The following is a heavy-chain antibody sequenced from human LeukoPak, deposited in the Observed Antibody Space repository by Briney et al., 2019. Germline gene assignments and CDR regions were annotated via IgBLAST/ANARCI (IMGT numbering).Heavy chain of an antibody. V-gene: IGHV4-59*02. Sequence: SETLSLTCTVSGASVSNYYWSWIRQPPGKGLEWIGYFSYSGSTNYNPSLKSRVTISVDTSKNQFSLKLSSVTAADTAVYYCARGSTPYCSSTSCPNWFDPWGQGTLVTVSS. CDR1: GASVSNYY. J-gene: IGHJ5*02. CDR3: ARGSTPYCSSTSCPNWFDP. D-gene: IGHD2-2*01. CDR2: FSYSGST.